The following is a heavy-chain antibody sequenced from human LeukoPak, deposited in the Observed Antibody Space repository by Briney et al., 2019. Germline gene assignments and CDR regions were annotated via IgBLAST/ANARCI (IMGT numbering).Heavy chain of an antibody. CDR3: AKGTLLWFGELLGDAFDI. D-gene: IGHD3-10*01. CDR2: ISGSGGST. J-gene: IGHJ3*02. Sequence: GGSLRLSCAASGFTFSSYAMSWVRQAPGKGLEWVSAISGSGGSTCYADSVKGRFTISRDNSKNTLYLQMNSLRAEDTAVYYCAKGTLLWFGELLGDAFDIWGQGTMVTVSS. V-gene: IGHV3-23*01. CDR1: GFTFSSYA.